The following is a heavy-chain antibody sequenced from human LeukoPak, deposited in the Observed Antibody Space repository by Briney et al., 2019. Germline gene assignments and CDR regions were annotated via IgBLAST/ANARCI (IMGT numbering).Heavy chain of an antibody. Sequence: GGSLRLSCAASGFSFSSYEMNWVRQAPGKGLEWVSYISSSSSYTNYADSVKGRFTISRDNAKNSLYLQMNSLRAEDTAVYYCARDTTSGYYDYWGQGTLVTVSS. V-gene: IGHV3-21*05. CDR2: ISSSSSYT. D-gene: IGHD3-22*01. CDR3: ARDTTSGYYDY. CDR1: GFSFSSYE. J-gene: IGHJ4*02.